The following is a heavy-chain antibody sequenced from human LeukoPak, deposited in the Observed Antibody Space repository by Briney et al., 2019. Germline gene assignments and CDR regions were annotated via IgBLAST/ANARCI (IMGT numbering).Heavy chain of an antibody. J-gene: IGHJ4*02. CDR3: ARVRGYSYGYSFDY. D-gene: IGHD5-18*01. Sequence: NASETLSLTCAVYGGSFSGYYWSWIRQPPGKGLEWIGEINHSGSTNYNPSLKSRVTISVDTSKNQFSLKLSSVTAADTAVYYCARVRGYSYGYSFDYWGQGTLVTVSS. V-gene: IGHV4-34*01. CDR1: GGSFSGYY. CDR2: INHSGST.